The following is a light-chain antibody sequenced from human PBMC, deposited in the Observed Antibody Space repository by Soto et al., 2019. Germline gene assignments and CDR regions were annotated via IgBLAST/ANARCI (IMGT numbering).Light chain of an antibody. Sequence: DIQMTQSPSSLSVSVGDGVTITCRASQSISTLLNWYQKKEGKAPKLLIYGASSLQSGVPSRFSASGSGTDFTLTISSLQPEDFATYYCQQSCNFPWTFGQGTKVEIK. CDR3: QQSCNFPWT. J-gene: IGKJ1*01. CDR1: QSISTL. CDR2: GAS. V-gene: IGKV1-39*01.